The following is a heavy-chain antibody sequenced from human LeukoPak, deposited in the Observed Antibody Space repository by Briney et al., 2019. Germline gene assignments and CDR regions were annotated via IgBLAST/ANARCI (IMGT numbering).Heavy chain of an antibody. Sequence: SQTLSLTCAVSGGSISSGGFPWSWIRQPPGKGLEWIGYIYHRGSTYYNPTLMSRVSISVDTSRSQISLKLTSVTAADTAVYYCARHGGVVRGEGSDAFDIWGQGTMVTVSS. V-gene: IGHV4-30-2*01. CDR1: GGSISSGGFP. D-gene: IGHD3-10*01. CDR2: IYHRGST. J-gene: IGHJ3*02. CDR3: ARHGGVVRGEGSDAFDI.